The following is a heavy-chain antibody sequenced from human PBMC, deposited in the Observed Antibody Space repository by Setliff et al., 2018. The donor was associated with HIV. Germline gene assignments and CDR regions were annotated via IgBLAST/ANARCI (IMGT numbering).Heavy chain of an antibody. J-gene: IGHJ4*02. CDR1: GFTFSDYS. D-gene: IGHD1-26*01. Sequence: GSLRLSCAASGFTFSDYSMSWVRQAPGKGLEWVSYVSGRGDSIYYAASVKGRFTISRDNAKNSLYLQMNSLIAEDTAVYYCARDFRDYVGKFDYWGQGTLVTVSS. V-gene: IGHV3-48*01. CDR3: ARDFRDYVGKFDY. CDR2: VSGRGDSI.